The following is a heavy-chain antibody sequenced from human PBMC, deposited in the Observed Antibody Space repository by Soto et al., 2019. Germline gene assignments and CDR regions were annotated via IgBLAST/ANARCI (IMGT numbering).Heavy chain of an antibody. Sequence: EVQLLESGGGLVQPGGSLRLSCAASGFTFSSYAMSWVRQAPGKGLEWVSAISGSGGSTYYADSVKGRFTISRDNSKNTLYLQMNSLRAEDTAVYYCAKDHSSSWSKRWYFDLWGRGALVTVSS. CDR1: GFTFSSYA. CDR3: AKDHSSSWSKRWYFDL. V-gene: IGHV3-23*01. CDR2: ISGSGGST. J-gene: IGHJ2*01. D-gene: IGHD6-13*01.